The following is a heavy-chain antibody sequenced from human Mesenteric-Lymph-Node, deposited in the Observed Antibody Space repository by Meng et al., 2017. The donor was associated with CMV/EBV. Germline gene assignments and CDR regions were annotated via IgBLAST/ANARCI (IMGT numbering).Heavy chain of an antibody. V-gene: IGHV4-39*07. CDR1: GGSISSGPYY. D-gene: IGHD2-2*01. CDR3: ARGVRDIVVVPAAIPILPYYYYGMDV. Sequence: SETLSLTCAVSGGSISSGPYYWGWIRQPPGKGLAWIGSISYSGNTYYNPSLKSRVTISVDTSKNQFSLKLSSVTAADTAVYYCARGVRDIVVVPAAIPILPYYYYGMDVWGQGTTVTVSS. J-gene: IGHJ6*02. CDR2: ISYSGNT.